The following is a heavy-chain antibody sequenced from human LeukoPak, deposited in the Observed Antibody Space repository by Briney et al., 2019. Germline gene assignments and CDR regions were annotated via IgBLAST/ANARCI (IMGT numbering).Heavy chain of an antibody. Sequence: PGGSLRLSCAASGLTFDGYAMHWVRHAPGKGLEWVSGISWNSGSIGYADSVKGRFTISRDNAKNSPYLQMNSLRAEDTALYYCAKPRSSGWSYYFDYWGQGTLVTVSS. J-gene: IGHJ4*02. CDR1: GLTFDGYA. CDR2: ISWNSGSI. V-gene: IGHV3-9*01. CDR3: AKPRSSGWSYYFDY. D-gene: IGHD6-19*01.